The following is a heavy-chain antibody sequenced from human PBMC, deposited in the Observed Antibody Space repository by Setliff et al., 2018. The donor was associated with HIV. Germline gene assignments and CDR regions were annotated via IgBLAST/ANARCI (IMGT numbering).Heavy chain of an antibody. CDR2: VYPNGRT. D-gene: IGHD2-21*01. CDR3: ARGDCGVNCPGYNWFDP. CDR1: GGSISDYY. J-gene: IGHJ5*02. V-gene: IGHV4-4*07. Sequence: PSETLSLTCTVSGGSISDYYWTWVRQPAGKGLEWIGRVYPNGRTSSNPSLKSRVTMSIDTSKNQFSLKINSVSAADTAVYYCARGDCGVNCPGYNWFDPWGRGTLVTVS.